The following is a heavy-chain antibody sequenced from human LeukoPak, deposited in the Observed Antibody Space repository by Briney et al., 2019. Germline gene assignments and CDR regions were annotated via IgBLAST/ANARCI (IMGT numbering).Heavy chain of an antibody. CDR2: IWYDGSKK. J-gene: IGHJ4*02. CDR1: GFTFSSHG. CDR3: ARDVSYNSLDY. D-gene: IGHD6-13*01. Sequence: QAGGSLRLSRATSGFTFSSHGFYWVRQAPGKGLEWVAVIWYDGSKKYYADSVKGRSTISRDNSKNTVYLEMNSLRAEDTAVYYCARDVSYNSLDYWGQGTLVTVSS. V-gene: IGHV3-33*01.